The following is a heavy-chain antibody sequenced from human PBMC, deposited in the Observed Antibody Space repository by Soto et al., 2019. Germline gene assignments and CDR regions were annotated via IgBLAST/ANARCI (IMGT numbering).Heavy chain of an antibody. Sequence: GGSLRLSCAASGFTFSSYSMNWVRQAPEKGLEWVSYISSSSSSTIYYADSVKGRFTISRDNAKNSLYLQMNRLRDEDTAVYYCARDDWIATAGTYYYYGMDVWGQGTTVTVSS. CDR3: ARDDWIATAGTYYYYGMDV. D-gene: IGHD6-13*01. J-gene: IGHJ6*02. CDR1: GFTFSSYS. CDR2: ISSSSSSTI. V-gene: IGHV3-48*02.